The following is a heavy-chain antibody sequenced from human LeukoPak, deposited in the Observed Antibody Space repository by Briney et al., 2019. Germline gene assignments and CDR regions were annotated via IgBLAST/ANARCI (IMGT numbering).Heavy chain of an antibody. CDR2: ISAYNGNT. CDR1: GYTFTSYG. Sequence: GASVKVSCKASGYTFTSYGISWVRQAPGQGLEWMGWISAYNGNTNYAQKLQGRVTMTTDTSTSTAYMELRSLRSDDTAVYYCARDPGDYYDSSGQGGDAFDIWGQGTMVTVSS. D-gene: IGHD3-22*01. J-gene: IGHJ3*02. V-gene: IGHV1-18*01. CDR3: ARDPGDYYDSSGQGGDAFDI.